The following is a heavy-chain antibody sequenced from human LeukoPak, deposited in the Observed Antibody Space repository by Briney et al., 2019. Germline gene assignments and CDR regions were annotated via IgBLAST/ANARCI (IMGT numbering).Heavy chain of an antibody. CDR3: PRQYCTSTTCRTFDI. Sequence: SETLSLTCTVSGGSISRSYWSWIRQPPGKGLEWIGYIYYSGTTNYNPSLKSRLTISVDTSNNQFSLKLSSVTAADTAVYYCPRQYCTSTTCRTFDIWGQGTMVTVSS. J-gene: IGHJ3*02. V-gene: IGHV4-59*01. CDR2: IYYSGTT. D-gene: IGHD2-2*01. CDR1: GGSISRSY.